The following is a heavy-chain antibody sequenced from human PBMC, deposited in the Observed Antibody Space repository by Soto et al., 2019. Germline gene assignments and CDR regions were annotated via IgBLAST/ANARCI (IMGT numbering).Heavy chain of an antibody. Sequence: GGSLRLSCAASGFTFSSYRMNWVRQAPGKGLEWVSSISGSGGSTYYADSVKGRFTISRDNSKNTLYLQMNSLRAEDTAVYYCAKDLWYYYDSSGPIDAFDIWGQGTMVTVSS. V-gene: IGHV3-23*01. CDR3: AKDLWYYYDSSGPIDAFDI. D-gene: IGHD3-22*01. CDR2: ISGSGGST. CDR1: GFTFSSYR. J-gene: IGHJ3*02.